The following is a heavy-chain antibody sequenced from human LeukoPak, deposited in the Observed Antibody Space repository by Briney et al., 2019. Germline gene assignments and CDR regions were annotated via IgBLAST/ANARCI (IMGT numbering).Heavy chain of an antibody. CDR1: GFTFSSYG. D-gene: IGHD3-3*01. CDR3: ASCFTIFGVPGGFDY. Sequence: PGGSLRLSCAASGFTFSSYGIHWVRQAPGKGLEWLAFIRYDGSNKYYADPVKGRVTISRDNSKNTVYLQMNSLRTEDTAVYYCASCFTIFGVPGGFDYWGQGTLVTVSS. J-gene: IGHJ4*02. V-gene: IGHV3-30*02. CDR2: IRYDGSNK.